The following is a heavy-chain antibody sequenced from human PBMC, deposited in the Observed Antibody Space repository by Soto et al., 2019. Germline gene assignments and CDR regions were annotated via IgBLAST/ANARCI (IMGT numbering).Heavy chain of an antibody. V-gene: IGHV3-11*01. J-gene: IGHJ4*02. CDR2: ISSSGSTI. Sequence: QVQLVESGGGLVKPGGSLRLSCAASGFTFSDYYMSWLRQAPGKGLEWVSYISSSGSTIYYADYVKGRFTISRDNAKKSLYLQMNSLRAEDTAVYYCARDYYYYDSSGYYYEDLGQGPLVTVSS. CDR1: GFTFSDYY. D-gene: IGHD3-22*01. CDR3: ARDYYYYDSSGYYYED.